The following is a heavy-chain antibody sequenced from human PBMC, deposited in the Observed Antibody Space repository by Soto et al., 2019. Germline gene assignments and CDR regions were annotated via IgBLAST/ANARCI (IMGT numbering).Heavy chain of an antibody. CDR3: ANDHRAGYYYDSSGYEGGYYFDY. D-gene: IGHD3-22*01. V-gene: IGHV3-30*18. Sequence: QVQLVESGGGVVQPGRSLRLSCAASGFTFSSYGMHWVRQAPGKGLEWVAVISYDGSNKYYADSVKGRFTISRDNSKNTLYLQMNSLRAEDTAVYYCANDHRAGYYYDSSGYEGGYYFDYWGQGTLVTVSS. J-gene: IGHJ4*02. CDR1: GFTFSSYG. CDR2: ISYDGSNK.